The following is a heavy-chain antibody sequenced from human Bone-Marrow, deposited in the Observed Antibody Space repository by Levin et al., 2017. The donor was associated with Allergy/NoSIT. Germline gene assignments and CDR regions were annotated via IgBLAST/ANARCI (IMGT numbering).Heavy chain of an antibody. CDR3: AATGYSSGWVDY. J-gene: IGHJ4*02. Sequence: ESLKISCTVSGDSITNFYWNWIRQPPGKGLEWIGDIYHNGNTHYNPSLKSRVTISIDTSKNQVSLRLDSVTAADAAIFYCAATGYSSGWVDYWGPGTLVSVSS. D-gene: IGHD6-19*01. CDR2: IYHNGNT. CDR1: GDSITNFY. V-gene: IGHV4-59*08.